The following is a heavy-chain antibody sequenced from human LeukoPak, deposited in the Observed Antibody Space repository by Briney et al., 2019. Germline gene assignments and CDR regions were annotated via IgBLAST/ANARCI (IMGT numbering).Heavy chain of an antibody. Sequence: GESLKISFQGAGYSFTSYWIGWVRQMPGKGLEWMGIIYPGDSDTRYSPSFQGQVTISADKSISTAYLQWSSLKASDTAMYYCARRRGVYYSGGSCYYNYWGQGTLVTVSS. V-gene: IGHV5-51*01. D-gene: IGHD2-15*01. CDR1: GYSFTSYW. J-gene: IGHJ4*02. CDR2: IYPGDSDT. CDR3: ARRRGVYYSGGSCYYNY.